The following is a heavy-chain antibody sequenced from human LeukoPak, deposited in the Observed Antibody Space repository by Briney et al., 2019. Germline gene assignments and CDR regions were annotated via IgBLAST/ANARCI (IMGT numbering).Heavy chain of an antibody. J-gene: IGHJ4*02. CDR2: INPNSGGT. Sequence: ASVKVSCKASGYTFTGYYMHWVRQAPGQGLEWMGWINPNSGGTNYAQKFQGRVTMTRNTSISAAYMELSSLRSEDTAVYYCARGPALRYFDWLLSQDYWGQGTLVTVSS. CDR3: ARGPALRYFDWLLSQDY. D-gene: IGHD3-9*01. CDR1: GYTFTGYY. V-gene: IGHV1-2*02.